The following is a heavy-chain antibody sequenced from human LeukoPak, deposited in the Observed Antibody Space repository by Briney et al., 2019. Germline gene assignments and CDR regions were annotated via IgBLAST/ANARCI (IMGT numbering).Heavy chain of an antibody. CDR3: AKDRRLAAFDY. D-gene: IGHD6-25*01. CDR1: GFTFSSSG. CDR2: ITYSGGST. V-gene: IGHV3-23*01. J-gene: IGHJ4*02. Sequence: GGSLRLSCAASGFTFSSSGMSWVRQAPGKGLEWVSSITYSGGSTYYADSVKGRFTISRDNSRNTLYLQMHSLRAEDTAVYYCAKDRRLAAFDYGGQGTLVTVSS.